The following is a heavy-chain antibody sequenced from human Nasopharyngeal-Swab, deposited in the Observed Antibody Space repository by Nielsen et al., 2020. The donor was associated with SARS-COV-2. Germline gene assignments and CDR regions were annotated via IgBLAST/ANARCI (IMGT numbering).Heavy chain of an antibody. CDR1: GFTFSGFR. CDR2: ISSSSSYI. V-gene: IGHV3-21*01. CDR3: ARDSYSSR. Sequence: GGSLRSSCAPSGFTFSGFRINWVRQAPGKGLEWVPPISSSSSYIYYADSVKGRFTIARDNAKNSLYMQMNRLRAEDTAVYYCARDSYSSRWGQGTLVTVSS. D-gene: IGHD6-13*01. J-gene: IGHJ1*01.